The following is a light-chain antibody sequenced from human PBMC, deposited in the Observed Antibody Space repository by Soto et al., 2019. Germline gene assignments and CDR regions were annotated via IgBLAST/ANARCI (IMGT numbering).Light chain of an antibody. CDR2: DAS. CDR1: ESIRTW. J-gene: IGKJ1*01. CDR3: LQQNTFTWT. Sequence: IQMTQSPSTLSASVGDRVTITCRASESIRTWLAWYQQKPGKAPKVLIFDASSLKTEVPSRFSVSGSGTEFTLTISHLKNEDFATYYCLQQNTFTWTFGQGTKVDIK. V-gene: IGKV1-5*01.